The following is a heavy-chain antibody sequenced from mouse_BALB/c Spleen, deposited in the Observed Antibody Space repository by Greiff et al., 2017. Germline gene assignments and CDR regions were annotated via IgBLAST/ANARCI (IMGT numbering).Heavy chain of an antibody. CDR2: ILPGSGST. J-gene: IGHJ2*01. D-gene: IGHD1-1*01. CDR3: AGLLRYLDYFDY. CDR1: GYTFSSYW. V-gene: IGHV1-9*01. Sequence: VQLVESGAELMKPGASVKISCKATGYTFSSYWIEWVKQRPGHGLEWIGEILPGSGSTNYNEKFKGKATFTADTSSNTAYMQLSSLTSEDSAVYYCAGLLRYLDYFDYWGQGTTLTVSS.